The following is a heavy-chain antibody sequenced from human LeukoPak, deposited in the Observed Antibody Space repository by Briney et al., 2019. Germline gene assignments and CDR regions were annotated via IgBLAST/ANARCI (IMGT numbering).Heavy chain of an antibody. D-gene: IGHD5-24*01. CDR2: IKQDESEK. CDR1: GFTFSSYA. Sequence: GGSLRLSCAASGFTFSSYAMSWVRQAPGKGLEWVAIIKQDESEKFYVDSVKGRFTISRDNAKNSLFLQMNSLRAEDTAVYFCTSHRWLRTFDYWGQGTLVTVSS. J-gene: IGHJ4*02. V-gene: IGHV3-7*01. CDR3: TSHRWLRTFDY.